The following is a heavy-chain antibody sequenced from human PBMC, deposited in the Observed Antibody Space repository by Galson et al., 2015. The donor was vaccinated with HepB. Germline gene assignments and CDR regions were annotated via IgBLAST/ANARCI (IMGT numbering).Heavy chain of an antibody. CDR3: ARGGYSRNGLDV. V-gene: IGHV3-11*01. Sequence: CAASGFRFSDYYMTWIRQAPGKGLEWVSYISSSGDTTYYVDSVKGRFTISRDNAKNSLDLQMNSLRAEDTAVYYCARGGYSRNGLDVWGQGTTVTVSS. CDR1: GFRFSDYY. D-gene: IGHD6-13*01. CDR2: ISSSGDTT. J-gene: IGHJ6*02.